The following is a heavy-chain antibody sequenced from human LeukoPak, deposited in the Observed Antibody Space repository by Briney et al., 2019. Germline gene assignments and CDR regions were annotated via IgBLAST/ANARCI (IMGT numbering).Heavy chain of an antibody. CDR2: IYSGDSDT. CDR3: ARRIAVAGADGFDY. Sequence: GESLKISCKGSGYSFTSYWIAWVRQMPGKGLEWMGIIYSGDSDTTYSPSFQGQVTISADKSISTAYLQWISLKASDTAIYYCARRIAVAGADGFDYWGQGTLVTVSS. CDR1: GYSFTSYW. J-gene: IGHJ4*02. V-gene: IGHV5-51*01. D-gene: IGHD6-19*01.